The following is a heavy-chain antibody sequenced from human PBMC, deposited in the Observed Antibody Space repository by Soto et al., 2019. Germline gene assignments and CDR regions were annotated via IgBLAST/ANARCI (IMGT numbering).Heavy chain of an antibody. D-gene: IGHD6-19*01. J-gene: IGHJ4*02. Sequence: GGSLRLSCAASGFTFSNYAVTWVRQAPGKGLEWVSTISGSGGSTYYADSVKGRFTISRDNSKNTLYLQMNSLRAEDTAVYYCAKSPPAVAGYFDYWGQGTLVTVSS. CDR1: GFTFSNYA. CDR2: ISGSGGST. V-gene: IGHV3-23*01. CDR3: AKSPPAVAGYFDY.